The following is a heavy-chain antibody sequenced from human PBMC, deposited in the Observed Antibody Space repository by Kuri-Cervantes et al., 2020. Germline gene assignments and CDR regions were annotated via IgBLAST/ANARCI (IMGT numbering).Heavy chain of an antibody. D-gene: IGHD3-22*01. Sequence: GGSLKIPCAVSGFSFSSYSMNWVRQAPGRGLEWVSSITRTSNYIYYADSVKGRFTISRDNAKNSLYLQINSLRAEDTAVYYCAKGQGVVVASIDYWGQGTLVTVSS. CDR2: ITRTSNYI. CDR3: AKGQGVVVASIDY. J-gene: IGHJ4*02. V-gene: IGHV3-21*01. CDR1: GFSFSSYS.